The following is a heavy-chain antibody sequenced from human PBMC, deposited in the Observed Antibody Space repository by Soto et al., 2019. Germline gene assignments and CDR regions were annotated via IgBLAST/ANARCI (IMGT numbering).Heavy chain of an antibody. Sequence: GXSLKISCQGSGYSFTTYWISWVRQMPGKGLECMGRIDPTDSYTDYSPSFEGHVTMSVDRSINTAYLEWSSLKASDTAMYYCARLALPNGVGGYRICDYWGQGTLVTVSS. CDR2: IDPTDSYT. J-gene: IGHJ4*02. D-gene: IGHD2-8*01. CDR3: ARLALPNGVGGYRICDY. CDR1: GYSFTTYW. V-gene: IGHV5-10-1*01.